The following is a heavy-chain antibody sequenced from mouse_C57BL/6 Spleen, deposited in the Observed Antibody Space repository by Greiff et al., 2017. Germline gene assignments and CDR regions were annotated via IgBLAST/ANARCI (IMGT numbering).Heavy chain of an antibody. CDR2: IYPGDGDT. D-gene: IGHD4-1*01. CDR3: ARWGTGPYAMDY. J-gene: IGHJ4*01. V-gene: IGHV1-82*01. Sequence: VKLMESGPELVKPGASVKISCKASGYAFSSSWMNWVKQRPGKGLEWIGRIYPGDGDTNYNGKFKGKATLTADKSSSTAYMQLSSLTSEDSAVYFCARWGTGPYAMDYWGQGTSVTVSS. CDR1: GYAFSSSW.